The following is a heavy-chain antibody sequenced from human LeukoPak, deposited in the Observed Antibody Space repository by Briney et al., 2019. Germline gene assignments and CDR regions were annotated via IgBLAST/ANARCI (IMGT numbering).Heavy chain of an antibody. J-gene: IGHJ6*03. V-gene: IGHV4-61*09. CDR3: ARGLYYYYYMDV. Sequence: SETLSLTCTVSGGSISSGGYNWSWIRQPAGKGLEWIGHIYTSEIYNPSLKSRVTISLDTSKNQFSLKLSSVTAADTAVYFCARGLYYYYYMDVWGKGTTVTVSS. CDR2: IYTSE. CDR1: GGSISSGGYN.